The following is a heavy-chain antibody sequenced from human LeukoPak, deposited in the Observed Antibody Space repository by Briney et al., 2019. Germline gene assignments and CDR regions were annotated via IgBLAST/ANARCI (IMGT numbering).Heavy chain of an antibody. CDR2: IYYSGST. CDR3: ARLSRKNYYYYYGMDV. V-gene: IGHV4-59*08. CDR1: GGSISSYY. J-gene: IGHJ6*02. Sequence: SETLSLTCTASGGSISSYYWSSIRQPPGKGLEWIGYIYYSGSTNYNPSLKSRVTISVDTSKNQFSLKLSSVTAADTAVYYCARLSRKNYYYYYGMDVWGQGTTVTVSS.